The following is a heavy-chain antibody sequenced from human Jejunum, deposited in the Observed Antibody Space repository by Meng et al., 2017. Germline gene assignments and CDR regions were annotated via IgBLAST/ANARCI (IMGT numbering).Heavy chain of an antibody. CDR3: ATIHGGIPFDY. Sequence: GGSLRLSCAASGIIFNNYEMNWVRQAPGKGLEWVSYISAGGDTKYYADSVKGRFTISRDNPRKSLYLQMNALRVEDTALYYCATIHGGIPFDYWGQGTLVTVSS. D-gene: IGHD6-25*01. J-gene: IGHJ4*02. CDR1: GIIFNNYE. CDR2: ISAGGDTK. V-gene: IGHV3-48*03.